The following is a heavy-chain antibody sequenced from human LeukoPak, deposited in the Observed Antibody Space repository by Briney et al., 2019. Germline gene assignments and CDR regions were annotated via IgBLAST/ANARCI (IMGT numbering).Heavy chain of an antibody. CDR2: INHSGST. CDR3: ARTRPERLVYSSGWQSYYYYYYYMDV. Sequence: PSETLSLTCTVSGYSISSGYYWSWIRQPPGKGLEWIGEINHSGSTNYNPSLKSRVTISVDTSKNQFSLKLSSVIAADTAVYYCARTRPERLVYSSGWQSYYYYYYYMDVWGKGTTVTISS. CDR1: GYSISSGYY. J-gene: IGHJ6*03. D-gene: IGHD6-19*01. V-gene: IGHV4-38-2*02.